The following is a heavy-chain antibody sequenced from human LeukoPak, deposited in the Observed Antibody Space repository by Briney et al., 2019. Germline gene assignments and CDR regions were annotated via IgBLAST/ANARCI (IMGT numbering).Heavy chain of an antibody. Sequence: SETLSLTCTVSGGSISSYYWSWIRQPPGKGLEWIGYIYYSGSTNYNPSLKSRVTISVDTSKNQFSLKLSSVTAADTAVYYCARSLGGRHYSSDQGLFDYWGQGTLVTVSS. CDR2: IYYSGST. D-gene: IGHD2-2*01. CDR1: GGSISSYY. V-gene: IGHV4-59*01. CDR3: ARSLGGRHYSSDQGLFDY. J-gene: IGHJ4*02.